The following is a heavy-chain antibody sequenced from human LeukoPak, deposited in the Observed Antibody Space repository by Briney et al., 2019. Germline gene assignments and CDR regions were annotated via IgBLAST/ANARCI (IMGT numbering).Heavy chain of an antibody. CDR1: GGSISSSSAY. CDR3: VSLRGFSYGYFDY. Sequence: PSETLSLTCTVYGGSISSSSAYWGWIRQPPGKGLEWIGSIYYSKNTYYNPSLKSRVTISADTSKNQFCLTLGALGATDSAVYYCVSLRGFSYGYFDYWGQGTLVTVSS. D-gene: IGHD5-18*01. J-gene: IGHJ4*02. CDR2: IYYSKNT. V-gene: IGHV4-39*01.